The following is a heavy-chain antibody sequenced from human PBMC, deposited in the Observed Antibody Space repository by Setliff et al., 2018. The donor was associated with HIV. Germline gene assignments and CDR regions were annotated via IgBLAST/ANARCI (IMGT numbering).Heavy chain of an antibody. CDR2: ISSSSSTI. D-gene: IGHD3-22*01. CDR1: GFTFSSYS. J-gene: IGHJ2*01. CDR3: AKPLYDSSGYYLNWYFDL. V-gene: IGHV3-48*01. Sequence: AGGSLRLSCAASGFTFSSYSMNWVRQAPGKGLEWVSYISSSSSTIYYADSVKGRFTISRDNSKNTLYLQMNSLRAEDTAVYYCAKPLYDSSGYYLNWYFDLWGRGTLVTVSS.